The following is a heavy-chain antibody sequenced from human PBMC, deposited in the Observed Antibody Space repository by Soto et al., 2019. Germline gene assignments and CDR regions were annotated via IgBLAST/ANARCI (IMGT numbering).Heavy chain of an antibody. CDR2: IKQDGSER. J-gene: IGHJ4*02. V-gene: IGHV3-7*01. Sequence: GGSLRLSCAASGFSLSGYWMNWVRQAPGRGLEWVAIIKQDGSERYYVDSVKGRFTISRDNAKNSLYLQMSSLRVKDTALYYCARSSGWLHDYWGQGTLVTVSS. CDR3: ARSSGWLHDY. D-gene: IGHD6-19*01. CDR1: GFSLSGYW.